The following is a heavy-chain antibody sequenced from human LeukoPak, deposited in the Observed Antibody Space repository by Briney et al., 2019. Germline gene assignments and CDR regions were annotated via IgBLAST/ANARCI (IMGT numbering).Heavy chain of an antibody. J-gene: IGHJ4*02. CDR2: ISGSGGT. CDR1: GFTFSSYA. CDR3: AKKGLASAGRPPYFDY. D-gene: IGHD6-13*01. V-gene: IGHV3-23*01. Sequence: PGGSLRLSCAASGFTFSSYAMNWVRQAPGKGLEWVSAISGSGGTYYADSVKCRFTISRDNSKNTLYLQMNNLRAEDTAIYYCAKKGLASAGRPPYFDYWGQGALVTVPS.